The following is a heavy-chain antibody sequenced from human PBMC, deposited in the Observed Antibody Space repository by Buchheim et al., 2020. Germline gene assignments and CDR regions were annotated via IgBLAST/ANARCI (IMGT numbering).Heavy chain of an antibody. V-gene: IGHV3-7*01. CDR1: GFTFSNYW. J-gene: IGHJ4*02. CDR3: GRDMDS. Sequence: EVQLVESGGGLVQPGGSLILSCAASGFTFSNYWMSWVRQVPGKGLEWVANLNQDGSQKQYLGSVKGRFTISRDNGKNSLYLQMNSLKVEDTAIYYCGRDMDSWGQGTL. CDR2: LNQDGSQK.